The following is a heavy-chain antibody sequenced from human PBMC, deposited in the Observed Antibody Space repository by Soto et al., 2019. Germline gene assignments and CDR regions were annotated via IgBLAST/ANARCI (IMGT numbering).Heavy chain of an antibody. V-gene: IGHV1-69*01. CDR1: GGSFGNSA. CDR3: ATGVIWIGYFTVDS. CDR2: FIPVYLTL. D-gene: IGHD3-3*01. J-gene: IGHJ4*02. Sequence: QVHLVQSGAEVKKPGSSVKVSCKASGGSFGNSAINWVRQTPGQGLEWLGGFIPVYLTLNYAQKFHGRVTITADESTGTAYMTLSSLASDDTAVYYCATGVIWIGYFTVDSWGQGTRVTVSS.